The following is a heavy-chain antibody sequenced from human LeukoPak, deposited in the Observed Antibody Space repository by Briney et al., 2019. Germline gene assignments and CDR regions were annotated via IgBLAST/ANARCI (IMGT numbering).Heavy chain of an antibody. CDR1: GFTFSDYY. J-gene: IGHJ3*02. CDR3: ARQYYYASSGSNAFDI. V-gene: IGHV3-11*01. CDR2: ISSSGSTI. D-gene: IGHD3-22*01. Sequence: GGSLRLSCAASGFTFSDYYMSWIRQAPGKGLEWVSYISSSGSTIYYADSVKGRFTISRDNAKNSLYLQMKSLRAEDTAVYYCARQYYYASSGSNAFDIWGQGTMVTVSS.